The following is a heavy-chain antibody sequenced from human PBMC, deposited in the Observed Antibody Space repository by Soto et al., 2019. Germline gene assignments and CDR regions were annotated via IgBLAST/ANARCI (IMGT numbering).Heavy chain of an antibody. J-gene: IGHJ4*02. CDR3: ARDADRDPFYYSSGTGARY. CDR2: ISAYNGNT. D-gene: IGHD3-22*01. CDR1: GYTFTSYG. V-gene: IGHV1-18*01. Sequence: QVQLVQSGAEVKKPGASVKVSCKASGYTFTSYGISWVRQAPGQGLEWMGWISAYNGNTNYAQKLQGRVIMTTDTSTSTAYMDLRSLRSDDTAVYYCARDADRDPFYYSSGTGARYWGQGTLVTVSS.